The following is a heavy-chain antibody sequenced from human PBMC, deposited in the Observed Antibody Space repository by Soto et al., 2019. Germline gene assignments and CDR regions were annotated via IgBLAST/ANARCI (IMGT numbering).Heavy chain of an antibody. J-gene: IGHJ4*02. CDR1: GFTFSSYA. Sequence: GGSLRLSCAASGFTFSSYAMHWVRQAPGKGLEWVAVISYDGSNKYYADSVKGRFTISRDNSKNTLYLQMNSLRAEDTAVYYCARDCSGGSCLSYWGQGTLVTVSS. D-gene: IGHD2-15*01. CDR2: ISYDGSNK. V-gene: IGHV3-30-3*01. CDR3: ARDCSGGSCLSY.